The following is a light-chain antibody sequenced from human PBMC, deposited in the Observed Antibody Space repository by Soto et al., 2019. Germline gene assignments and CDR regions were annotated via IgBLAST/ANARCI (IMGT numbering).Light chain of an antibody. V-gene: IGLV2-14*03. CDR1: SSDVGGYNY. J-gene: IGLJ1*01. Sequence: QSVLNQPASVSGSPGQSITISCTGTSSDVGGYNYVSWYQHHPGKAPKLIIYDVTNRPSGVSNPFSGSKSGNTASLTISGLQPEDEADYYCSSYTTSNTRQIVFGTGTQLTVL. CDR2: DVT. CDR3: SSYTTSNTRQIV.